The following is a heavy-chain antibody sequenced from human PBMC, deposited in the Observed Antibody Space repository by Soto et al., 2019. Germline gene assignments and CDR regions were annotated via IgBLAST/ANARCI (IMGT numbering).Heavy chain of an antibody. Sequence: GSLRLSCAASGFTFSSYGMHWVRQAPGKGLEWVAVIWYDGSNKYYADSVKGRFTISRDNSKNTLYLQMNSLRAEDTAVYYCARGRYCGGDCYSAEYFQHWGQGTLVTVSS. CDR2: IWYDGSNK. D-gene: IGHD2-21*01. J-gene: IGHJ1*01. CDR1: GFTFSSYG. CDR3: ARGRYCGGDCYSAEYFQH. V-gene: IGHV3-33*08.